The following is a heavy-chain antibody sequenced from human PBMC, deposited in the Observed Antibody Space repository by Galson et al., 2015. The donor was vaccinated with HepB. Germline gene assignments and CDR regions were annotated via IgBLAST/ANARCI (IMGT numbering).Heavy chain of an antibody. CDR1: GGSFSGYY. CDR2: INHSGST. Sequence: SETLSLTCAVYGGSFSGYYWSWIRQPPGKGLEWIGEINHSGSTNYNPSLKSRVTISVDTSKNQFSLKLSSVTAADTAVYCCARGTSGWSRKDAFDIWGQGTMVTVSS. J-gene: IGHJ3*02. V-gene: IGHV4-34*01. D-gene: IGHD2-15*01. CDR3: ARGTSGWSRKDAFDI.